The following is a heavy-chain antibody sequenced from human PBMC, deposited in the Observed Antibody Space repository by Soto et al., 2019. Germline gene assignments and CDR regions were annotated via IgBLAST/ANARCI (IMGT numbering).Heavy chain of an antibody. J-gene: IGHJ5*02. D-gene: IGHD2-8*02. Sequence: ETLSLTCTVSGGSISSYYWSWIRQPPGKGLEWIGYIYYSGSTNYNPSLKSRVTISVDTSKNQFSLKLSSVTAADTAVYYCAREYRWGWFDPWGQGTLVTVSS. CDR3: AREYRWGWFDP. CDR1: GGSISSYY. V-gene: IGHV4-59*01. CDR2: IYYSGST.